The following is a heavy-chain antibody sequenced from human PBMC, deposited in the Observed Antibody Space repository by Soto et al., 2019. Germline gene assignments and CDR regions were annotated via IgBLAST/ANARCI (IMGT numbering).Heavy chain of an antibody. CDR2: ISSSSSYI. CDR1: GFTFSSYS. V-gene: IGHV3-21*01. CDR3: ARDEQLVPFDY. Sequence: GGSLRLSCAASGFTFSSYSMNWARQAPGKGLEWVSSISSSSSYIYYADSVKGRFTISRDNAKNSLYLQMNSLRAEDTAVYYCARDEQLVPFDYWGQGTLVTVSS. D-gene: IGHD6-6*01. J-gene: IGHJ4*02.